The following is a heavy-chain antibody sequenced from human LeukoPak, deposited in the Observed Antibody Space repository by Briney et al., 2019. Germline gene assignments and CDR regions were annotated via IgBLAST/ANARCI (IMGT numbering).Heavy chain of an antibody. CDR2: IKQDGSEK. J-gene: IGHJ2*01. D-gene: IGHD6-19*01. V-gene: IGHV3-7*04. Sequence: GGSLRLSCAASGFTFSSYWMSWVRQAPGKGLEWVANIKQDGSEKYYVDSVKGRFTISRDNAENSLYLQMNSLRAEDTAVYYCARDLGSSGWLGYFDLWGRGTLVTVSS. CDR3: ARDLGSSGWLGYFDL. CDR1: GFTFSSYW.